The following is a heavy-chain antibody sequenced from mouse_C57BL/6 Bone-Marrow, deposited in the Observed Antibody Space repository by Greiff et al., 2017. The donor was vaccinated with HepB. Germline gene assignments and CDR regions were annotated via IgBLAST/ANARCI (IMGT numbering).Heavy chain of an antibody. J-gene: IGHJ3*01. D-gene: IGHD3-2*02. V-gene: IGHV1-54*01. CDR3: ARWDSSGYPFAY. Sequence: QVQLQQSGAELVRPGTSVKVSCKASGSAFTNYLIEWVKQRPGQGLEWIGVINPGSGGTNYNEKFKGKATLTADKSSSTAYMQLSSLTSEDSAVYFCARWDSSGYPFAYWGQGTLVTVSA. CDR1: GSAFTNYL. CDR2: INPGSGGT.